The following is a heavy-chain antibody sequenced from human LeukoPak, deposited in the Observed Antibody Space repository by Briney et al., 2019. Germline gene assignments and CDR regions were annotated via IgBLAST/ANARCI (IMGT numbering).Heavy chain of an antibody. Sequence: TSETLSLTCTLSGGSISGNSWSWIRQPPGKGLEWIGNIYYSGTTHYNPSLKSRVTISLDMSKKQFSLKVSSVTAADTAVYYCARDRYTVVSWYFDLWGRGTLVTVSS. CDR3: ARDRYTVVSWYFDL. CDR1: GGSISGNS. D-gene: IGHD4-23*01. V-gene: IGHV4-59*01. J-gene: IGHJ2*01. CDR2: IYYSGTT.